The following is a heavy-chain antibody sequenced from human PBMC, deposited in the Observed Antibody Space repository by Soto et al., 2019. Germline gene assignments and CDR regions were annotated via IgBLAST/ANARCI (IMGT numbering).Heavy chain of an antibody. Sequence: GGSLRLSCAASGFTFSSYGMHWVRQAPGKGLEWVAVIWYDGSNKYYADSVKGRFTISRDNSKNTLYLQMNSLRAEDTAVYYCAREGQGYYDSSGLYPDYWGQGTLVTVSS. CDR2: IWYDGSNK. CDR1: GFTFSSYG. J-gene: IGHJ4*02. V-gene: IGHV3-33*01. D-gene: IGHD3-22*01. CDR3: AREGQGYYDSSGLYPDY.